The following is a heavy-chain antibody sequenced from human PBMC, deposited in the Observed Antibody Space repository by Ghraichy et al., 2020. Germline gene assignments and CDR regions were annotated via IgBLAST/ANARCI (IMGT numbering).Heavy chain of an antibody. Sequence: GGSLRLSCAASGFTFSDYWMSWVRQATGKGLEWVANIKQDESGKYYVDSVKGRFTISRDNAKNSLYLQMNSLRADDTAVYYCARARWLQLRYYFDYWGQGTLVTVSS. D-gene: IGHD5-24*01. CDR2: IKQDESGK. CDR3: ARARWLQLRYYFDY. CDR1: GFTFSDYW. V-gene: IGHV3-7*01. J-gene: IGHJ4*02.